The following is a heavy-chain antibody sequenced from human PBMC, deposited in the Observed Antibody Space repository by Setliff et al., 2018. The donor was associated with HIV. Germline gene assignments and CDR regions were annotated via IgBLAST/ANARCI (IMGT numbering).Heavy chain of an antibody. CDR3: ARRKPSKGGAFDY. D-gene: IGHD3-16*01. CDR2: IFSNVTT. CDR1: GDSIDDFY. Sequence: PSETLSLTCTVSGDSIDDFYWSWIRQPPGQGLEWIGYIFSNVTTNYSPSLKSRVTMSIDRSKSQFLLNLTSVNASDTAIYYCARRKPSKGGAFDYWGQGALVTVSS. V-gene: IGHV4-4*09. J-gene: IGHJ4*02.